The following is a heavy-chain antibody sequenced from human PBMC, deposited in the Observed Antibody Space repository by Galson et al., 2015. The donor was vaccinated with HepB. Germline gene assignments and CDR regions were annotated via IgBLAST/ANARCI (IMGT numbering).Heavy chain of an antibody. D-gene: IGHD3-16*01. Sequence: CAISGDSVSSNRGAWNWIRQSPSRGLEWLGRTYYMSKWYNDYALSVKSRITISTDTSKNQFSLQLMSVTPEDTAVYYCARDLRYYYGLDVWGQGTTVTVTS. CDR3: ARDLRYYYGLDV. CDR2: TYYMSKWYN. J-gene: IGHJ6*02. CDR1: GDSVSSNRGA. V-gene: IGHV6-1*01.